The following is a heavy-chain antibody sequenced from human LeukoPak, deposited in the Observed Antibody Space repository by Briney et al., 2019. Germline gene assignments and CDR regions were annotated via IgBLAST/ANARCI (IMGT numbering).Heavy chain of an antibody. Sequence: PSETLSLTCTVSGGSIGSGSYYWSWIRQPAGKGLEWIGLIYTSGSTNYNPSLKSRVTISVDTSKNQFSLKLSSVTAADTAVYYCARDNWDYYFDYWGQGTLVTVSS. J-gene: IGHJ4*02. CDR1: GGSIGSGSYY. D-gene: IGHD1-7*01. CDR2: IYTSGST. CDR3: ARDNWDYYFDY. V-gene: IGHV4-61*02.